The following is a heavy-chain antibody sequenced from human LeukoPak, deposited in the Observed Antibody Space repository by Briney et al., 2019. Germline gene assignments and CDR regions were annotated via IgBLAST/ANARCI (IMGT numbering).Heavy chain of an antibody. CDR3: AKGSGLLLADYFDY. V-gene: IGHV3-23*01. D-gene: IGHD2/OR15-2a*01. J-gene: IGHJ4*02. CDR2: ISGSGDHT. Sequence: GGSLRLSCATSGFTLSTYAMSWVRQAPGKGLEWVSGISGSGDHTYYADSVKGRFTISRDNSKNTLYVQMNSLRAEDTAVYYCAKGSGLLLADYFDYWGQGTLVTVSS. CDR1: GFTLSTYA.